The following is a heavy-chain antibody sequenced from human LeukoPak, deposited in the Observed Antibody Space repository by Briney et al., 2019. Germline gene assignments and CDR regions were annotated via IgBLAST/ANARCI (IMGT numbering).Heavy chain of an antibody. Sequence: SETLSLTCAVYGGSFSGYYWSWIRQPPGKGLEWIGEINHSGSTNYNPSLKSRVTISVDTSKNQFSLKLSSVTAADTAVYYCASREMYYYDSSGYYYDAFDIWGQGTMVTVSS. J-gene: IGHJ3*02. CDR3: ASREMYYYDSSGYYYDAFDI. CDR2: INHSGST. D-gene: IGHD3-22*01. V-gene: IGHV4-34*01. CDR1: GGSFSGYY.